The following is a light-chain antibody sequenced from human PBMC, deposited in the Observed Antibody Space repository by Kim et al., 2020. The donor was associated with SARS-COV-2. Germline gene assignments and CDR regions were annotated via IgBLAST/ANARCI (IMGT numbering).Light chain of an antibody. V-gene: IGKV1-39*01. CDR3: LQCYSAAYA. CDR1: QYINRN. Sequence: DIQMSQSPSSLSASLGDTVTITCRTTQYINRNLNWFQLKPGKDPKLLIYGTSTLQSGVPSRISGSGSGTVFSLTISSLQPDDTATFYCLQCYSAAYAFGQETKLE. CDR2: GTS. J-gene: IGKJ2*01.